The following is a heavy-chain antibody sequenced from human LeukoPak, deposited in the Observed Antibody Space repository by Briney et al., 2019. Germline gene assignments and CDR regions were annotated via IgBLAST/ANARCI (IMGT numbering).Heavy chain of an antibody. CDR3: ARGGSYYSDYFDY. CDR2: IIPIFGTA. J-gene: IGHJ4*02. Sequence: GASVKVSCKASGGTFSSYAISWVRQAPGQGLEWMGGIIPIFGTANYAQKFQGRVTITADESTSTAYMELSSLRSEDTAVYYCARGGSYYSDYFDYWGQGTLVTVSS. D-gene: IGHD1-26*01. CDR1: GGTFSSYA. V-gene: IGHV1-69*13.